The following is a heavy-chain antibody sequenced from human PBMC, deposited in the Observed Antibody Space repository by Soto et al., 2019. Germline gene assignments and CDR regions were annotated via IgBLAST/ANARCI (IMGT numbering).Heavy chain of an antibody. CDR2: VFYTGFT. Sequence: SETLSLTCTVSGYSINSDDYWGWLRQSPGKGPEWIGSVFYTGFTSYNPSLESRVSVSVDTSKNQFSLKVSGVSAADTAVYYCATSQKGYNWNYFDHWGQGALVTVSS. CDR1: GYSINSDDY. J-gene: IGHJ4*02. V-gene: IGHV4-38-2*02. D-gene: IGHD1-20*01. CDR3: ATSQKGYNWNYFDH.